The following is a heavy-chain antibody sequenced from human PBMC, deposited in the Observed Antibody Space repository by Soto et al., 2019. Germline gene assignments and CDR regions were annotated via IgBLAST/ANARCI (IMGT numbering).Heavy chain of an antibody. D-gene: IGHD3-10*01. Sequence: QVQLQESGPGLVKPSGTLSLTCAVSSGSISSSNWWSWVRQPPGKGLEWIGEIYHSGSTNYNPSLKSRVTISVDKSKNQFPLKLSSVTAADTAVYYCARDYYGSGSYYNNWFDPWGQGTLVTVSS. V-gene: IGHV4-4*02. CDR2: IYHSGST. CDR3: ARDYYGSGSYYNNWFDP. J-gene: IGHJ5*02. CDR1: SGSISSSNW.